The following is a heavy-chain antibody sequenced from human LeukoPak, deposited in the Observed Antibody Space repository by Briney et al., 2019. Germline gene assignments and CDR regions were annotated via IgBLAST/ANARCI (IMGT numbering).Heavy chain of an antibody. Sequence: SETLSLTCAVYGGSFSGYYWSWIRQPPGKGLEWIGEINHSGSTNYDPSLKSRVTISVDTSKNQFSLKLSSVTAADTAVYYCARDSLDYAGTYYFDYWGQGTLVTVSS. CDR3: ARDSLDYAGTYYFDY. V-gene: IGHV4-34*01. CDR2: INHSGST. CDR1: GGSFSGYY. J-gene: IGHJ4*02. D-gene: IGHD3/OR15-3a*01.